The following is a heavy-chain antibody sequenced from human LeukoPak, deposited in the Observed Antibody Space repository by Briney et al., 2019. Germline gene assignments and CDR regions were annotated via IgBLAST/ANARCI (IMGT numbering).Heavy chain of an antibody. CDR3: ARWGREFDP. Sequence: SETLSLTCAVSGGCISSSDWWTWVRQPPGKGLEWIGSIYYSGSTYYNPSLKSRVTISVDTSKNQFSLKLSSVTAADTAVYYCARWGREFDPWGQGTLVTVSS. CDR2: IYYSGST. J-gene: IGHJ5*02. V-gene: IGHV4-4*02. CDR1: GGCISSSDW. D-gene: IGHD3-16*01.